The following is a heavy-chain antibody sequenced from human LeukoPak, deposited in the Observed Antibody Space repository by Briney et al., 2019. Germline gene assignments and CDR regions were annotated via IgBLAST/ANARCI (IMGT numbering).Heavy chain of an antibody. Sequence: ASVKVSCKASGYTFTYCSLHWLQQAPGQGLERMRWITLYNGNTNYAKKFQSRVTITRDMSLRTAYIELSSLRSEDSAVYYWAPLGGIVVAYDAFDIWGQGTMVTVSS. CDR1: GYTFTYCS. D-gene: IGHD3-22*01. J-gene: IGHJ3*02. V-gene: IGHV1-68*02. CDR3: APLGGIVVAYDAFDI. CDR2: ITLYNGNT.